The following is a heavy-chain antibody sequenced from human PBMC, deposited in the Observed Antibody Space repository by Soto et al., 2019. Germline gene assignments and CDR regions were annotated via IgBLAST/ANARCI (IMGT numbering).Heavy chain of an antibody. CDR3: SRDHVVYSSSWQEYYYGMDV. V-gene: IGHV1-69*06. CDR2: IIPIFGTA. D-gene: IGHD6-13*01. Sequence: QVQMVQSGAEVKKPGSSVKVSCKASGGTFSSYAISWVRQAPGQGLEWMGGIIPIFGTANYAQKFQGRVTITEDNSRSSAYMELSSRSSEDTAVYYCSRDHVVYSSSWQEYYYGMDVWGQGTTVTVSS. J-gene: IGHJ6*02. CDR1: GGTFSSYA.